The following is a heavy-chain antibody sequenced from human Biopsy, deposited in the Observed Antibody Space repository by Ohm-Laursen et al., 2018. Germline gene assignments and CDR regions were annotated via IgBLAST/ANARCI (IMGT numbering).Heavy chain of an antibody. CDR2: NIPTLGTG. CDR1: GGTFSNYG. D-gene: IGHD3-9*01. CDR3: ATKLTGYFHH. Sequence: AASVKVSCKVPGGTFSNYGVNWVRQAPGQGLEWLGGNIPTLGTGNYAQKFQDRVTVAADTSTSTATMELRSLRSDDTAVYYCATKLTGYFHHWGQGTLVIVSS. V-gene: IGHV1-69*06. J-gene: IGHJ1*01.